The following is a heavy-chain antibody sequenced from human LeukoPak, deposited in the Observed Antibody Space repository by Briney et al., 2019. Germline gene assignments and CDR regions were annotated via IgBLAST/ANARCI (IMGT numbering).Heavy chain of an antibody. Sequence: GGSLRLSCAASGFTFSSYDMHWVRQPTGKGLEWVSTINTAGNTYYSDSVKGRFTISRENAKNSLYLQMNSLRAGDTAVYWCARGTHIAAGIDYWGQGTMVTVSS. V-gene: IGHV3-13*01. J-gene: IGHJ3*01. CDR1: GFTFSSYD. D-gene: IGHD5-12*01. CDR2: INTAGNT. CDR3: ARGTHIAAGIDY.